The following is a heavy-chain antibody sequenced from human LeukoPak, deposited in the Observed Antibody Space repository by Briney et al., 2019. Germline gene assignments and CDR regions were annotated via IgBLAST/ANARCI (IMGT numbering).Heavy chain of an antibody. Sequence: GGSLRLSCAASGFTFDDYAMHWVRQAPGKGLEWVSGISWNSGNIGYADSVKGRFNISRDNAKNSLYLQMNSLRTEDAALYYCAKDYHYGMDVWGQGTTVTVSS. CDR3: AKDYHYGMDV. V-gene: IGHV3-9*01. CDR2: ISWNSGNI. CDR1: GFTFDDYA. J-gene: IGHJ6*02.